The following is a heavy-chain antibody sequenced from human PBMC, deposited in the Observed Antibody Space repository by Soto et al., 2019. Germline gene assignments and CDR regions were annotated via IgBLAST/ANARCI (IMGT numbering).Heavy chain of an antibody. CDR3: ARVGYSDQELPIPPRWYFDL. CDR2: INHSGST. Sequence: PSETLSLTCAVDGGSFSGYYWTWIRQPPGTGLEWIGEINHSGSTNYNPSLKSRVTISVDTSKNQFSLKLTSVTAADTAVYYCARVGYSDQELPIPPRWYFDLWGRGTLVTVSS. V-gene: IGHV4-34*01. J-gene: IGHJ2*01. D-gene: IGHD5-12*01. CDR1: GGSFSGYY.